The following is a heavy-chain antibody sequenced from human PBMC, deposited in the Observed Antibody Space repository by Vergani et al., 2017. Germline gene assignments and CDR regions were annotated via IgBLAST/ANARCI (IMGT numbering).Heavy chain of an antibody. J-gene: IGHJ6*03. CDR1: GFTVRSNY. D-gene: IGHD3-3*01. V-gene: IGHV3-53*01. CDR3: AGGGLNFWSGFQPTHYYYYMDV. Sequence: EVQLVESGGGLIQPGGSLRLSCAASGFTVRSNYMRWVRQAPGKGLEWVSVIYSGGSTYYADSVKGRFTISRDNSKNTLYLQMNSLRAEDTAVYYCAGGGLNFWSGFQPTHYYYYMDVWGKGP. CDR2: IYSGGST.